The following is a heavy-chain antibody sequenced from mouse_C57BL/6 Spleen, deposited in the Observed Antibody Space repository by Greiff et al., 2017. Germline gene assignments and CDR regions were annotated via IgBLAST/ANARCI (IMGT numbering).Heavy chain of an antibody. D-gene: IGHD1-1*01. CDR2: IYPYNGVS. Sequence: EVQGVESGPELVKPGASVKISCKASGYSFTGYYMHWVKQSHGNILDWIGYIYPYNGVSSYNQKFKGKATLTVDKSSSTAYMELRSLTSEDSAVYYCARSYYGSKGDYFDYWGQGTTLTVSS. J-gene: IGHJ2*01. CDR1: GYSFTGYY. V-gene: IGHV1-31*01. CDR3: ARSYYGSKGDYFDY.